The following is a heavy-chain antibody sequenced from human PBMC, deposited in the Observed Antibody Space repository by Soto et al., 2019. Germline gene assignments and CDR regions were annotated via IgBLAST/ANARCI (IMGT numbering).Heavy chain of an antibody. CDR1: EFTFSNYA. CDR3: AKNPGYYYDSTGYHFDY. V-gene: IGHV3-23*01. J-gene: IGHJ4*02. CDR2: ISYGGGTT. Sequence: GGSLRLSCAASEFTFSNYAMSWVRQAPGKGLEWVSAISYGGGTTYYADSVKGRFTISRDNSKYTLYLQMNSLRAEDTAVYYCAKNPGYYYDSTGYHFDYWGEGT. D-gene: IGHD3-22*01.